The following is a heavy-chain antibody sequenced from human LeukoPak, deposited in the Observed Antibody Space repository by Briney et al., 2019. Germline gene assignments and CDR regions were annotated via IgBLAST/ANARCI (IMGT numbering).Heavy chain of an antibody. V-gene: IGHV1-24*01. D-gene: IGHD4-17*01. CDR1: GYTLTELS. CDR2: FDPEDGET. Sequence: ASVKVSCKVSGYTLTELSMHWVRQAPGKGLEWMGGFDPEDGETIYAQKFQGRVTMTEDTSTATAYMELSSLRSEDTAVYYCATDRGNYGDRRGWRGSLYYFDYWGQGTLVTVSS. J-gene: IGHJ4*02. CDR3: ATDRGNYGDRRGWRGSLYYFDY.